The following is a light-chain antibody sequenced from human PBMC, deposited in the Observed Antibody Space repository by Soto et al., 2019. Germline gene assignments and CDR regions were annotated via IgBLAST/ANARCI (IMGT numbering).Light chain of an antibody. V-gene: IGKV3-15*01. Sequence: EIVMTQSPATLSLSPGERAALSCRASQGISSELAWYQQKPGQPPRLLIYGASTRATGVPARFTGSGSGSDFTLTSSGLQSEDFAVYYCQQGDNWPLTFGQGTRLEI. CDR2: GAS. CDR3: QQGDNWPLT. CDR1: QGISSE. J-gene: IGKJ2*01.